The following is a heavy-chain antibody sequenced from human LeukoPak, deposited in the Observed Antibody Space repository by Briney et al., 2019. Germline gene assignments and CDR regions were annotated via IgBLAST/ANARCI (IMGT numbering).Heavy chain of an antibody. CDR2: IRYDGSNK. V-gene: IGHV3-30*02. CDR1: GLIFSSYA. J-gene: IGHJ4*02. CDR3: AKKGYYASGSYFDY. Sequence: GGSLRLSCAASGLIFSSYAMHWVRQAPGKGLEWVAFIRYDGSNKYYADSVKGRFTIYRDNSKNTLYLQMNSLRPEDTAMYYCAKKGYYASGSYFDYWGQGTLVTVSS. D-gene: IGHD3-10*01.